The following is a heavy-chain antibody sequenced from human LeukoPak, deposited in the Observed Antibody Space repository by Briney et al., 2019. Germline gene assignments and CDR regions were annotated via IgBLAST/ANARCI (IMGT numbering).Heavy chain of an antibody. D-gene: IGHD6-13*01. Sequence: ASVKVSCKASGHSFTSYGIRWVRQAPGKGLEWMGWISAYNGNTNYAQKFQGRVTMTRDMSTSTVYMELSNLRSEDTAVYYCAGSITAAGSFDYWGQGTLVTVSS. J-gene: IGHJ4*02. CDR2: ISAYNGNT. CDR1: GHSFTSYG. CDR3: AGSITAAGSFDY. V-gene: IGHV1-18*01.